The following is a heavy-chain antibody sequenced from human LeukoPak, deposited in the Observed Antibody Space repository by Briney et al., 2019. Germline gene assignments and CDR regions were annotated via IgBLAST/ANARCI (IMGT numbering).Heavy chain of an antibody. CDR1: GGSISSYY. V-gene: IGHV4-34*01. J-gene: IGHJ4*02. CDR3: ARARRGAYFDY. Sequence: PSETLSLTCTVSGGSISSYYWSWIRQPPGKGLEWIGEINHSGSTNYNPSLKSRVTISVDTSKNQFSLKLSSVTAADTAVYYCARARRGAYFDYWGQGTLVTVSS. CDR2: INHSGST. D-gene: IGHD3-10*01.